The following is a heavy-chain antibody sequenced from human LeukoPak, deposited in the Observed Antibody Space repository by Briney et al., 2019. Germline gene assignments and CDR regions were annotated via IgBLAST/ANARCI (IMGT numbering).Heavy chain of an antibody. CDR1: GFTFSSYS. Sequence: GGSLRLSCAASGFTFSSYSMNWVRQAPGKGLEWVSSISSSSSYIYYADSVKGRFTISRDNAKNSLYLQMNSLRAEDTAVYYCARAGPSTGPYFDYWGQGTLVTVSS. CDR2: ISSSSSYI. D-gene: IGHD2-2*01. J-gene: IGHJ4*02. V-gene: IGHV3-21*01. CDR3: ARAGPSTGPYFDY.